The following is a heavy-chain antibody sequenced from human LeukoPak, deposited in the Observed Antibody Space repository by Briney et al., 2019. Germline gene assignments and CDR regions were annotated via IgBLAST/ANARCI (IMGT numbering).Heavy chain of an antibody. CDR3: ARGWRVAAAGTLYFDY. CDR1: GGSISSSSYY. CDR2: IYYSGST. J-gene: IGHJ4*02. V-gene: IGHV4-39*07. D-gene: IGHD6-13*01. Sequence: SETLSLTCTVSGGSISSSSYYWGWIRQPPGKGLEWIGSIYYSGSTYYNPSLKSRVTISVDTSKNQFSLKLSSVTAADTAVYYCARGWRVAAAGTLYFDYWGQGTLVTVSS.